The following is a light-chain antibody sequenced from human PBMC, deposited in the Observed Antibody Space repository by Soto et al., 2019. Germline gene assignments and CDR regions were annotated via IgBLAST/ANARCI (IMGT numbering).Light chain of an antibody. CDR2: GNS. J-gene: IGLJ3*02. CDR3: QSYDSSLSAPL. Sequence: QAVVKQPPSVSGAPGQRVTISCTGSSSNIGAGYDVHWYQQLPGTAPKLLIYGNSNRPSGVPDRFSGSKSGTSASLAITGLQAEDEADYYCQSYDSSLSAPLFGGGTKLTVL. CDR1: SSNIGAGYD. V-gene: IGLV1-40*01.